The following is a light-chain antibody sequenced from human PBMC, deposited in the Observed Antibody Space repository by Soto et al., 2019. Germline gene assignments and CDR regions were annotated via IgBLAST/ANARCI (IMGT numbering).Light chain of an antibody. CDR1: QSVTGW. V-gene: IGKV1-5*03. CDR2: KWS. J-gene: IGKJ1*01. CDR3: QQYNTYPWT. Sequence: DIQMTQSPSTLSASVGDRVTITCRASQSVTGWLAWYQFKPGKAPNLLIYKWSSLESGVPSRFSGSGSESATEFTLTISSLQPDDFATYYCQQYNTYPWTFGQGTKVDIK.